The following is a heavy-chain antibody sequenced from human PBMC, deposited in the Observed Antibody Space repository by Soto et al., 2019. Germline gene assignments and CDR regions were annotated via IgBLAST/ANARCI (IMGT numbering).Heavy chain of an antibody. Sequence: PSETLSLTCTVSGGSISSGDYYWSWIRQPPGKGLEWIGYIYYSGSTYYNPSLKSRVTISVDTSKNQFSLKLSSVTAADTAVYYCARVIPSSGWTGYFDYWGQGTRVTVSS. J-gene: IGHJ4*02. D-gene: IGHD6-19*01. CDR3: ARVIPSSGWTGYFDY. CDR1: GGSISSGDYY. V-gene: IGHV4-30-4*01. CDR2: IYYSGST.